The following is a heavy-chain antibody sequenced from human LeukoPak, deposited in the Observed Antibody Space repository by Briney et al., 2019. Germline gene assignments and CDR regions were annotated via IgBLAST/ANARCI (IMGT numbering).Heavy chain of an antibody. CDR3: ARQMEGVVVVVAATSNAFDI. V-gene: IGHV5-51*01. CDR2: IYPGDSDT. CDR1: GYSFTSYW. Sequence: GESLKISCKGSGYSFTSYWIGWVRQMPGKGLEWMGIIYPGDSDTRYSPCFQGQVTISAEKSISTAYLQWSSLKASDTAMYYCARQMEGVVVVVAATSNAFDIWGQGTMVTVSS. J-gene: IGHJ3*02. D-gene: IGHD2-15*01.